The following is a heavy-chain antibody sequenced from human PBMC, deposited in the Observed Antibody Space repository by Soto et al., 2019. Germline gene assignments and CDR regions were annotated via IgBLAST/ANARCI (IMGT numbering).Heavy chain of an antibody. D-gene: IGHD2-15*01. CDR2: IYHRGST. CDR1: GGSISSSNW. CDR3: ARGLGYCSGGSCYRSDY. V-gene: IGHV4-4*02. J-gene: IGHJ4*02. Sequence: QVQLQESGPGLVKPSGTLSLTCAVSGGSISSSNWWSWVRQPPGKGLEWIGEIYHRGSTNYNPSLKSRVTISVDKSKNQFSLKLSSVTAADTAVYYCARGLGYCSGGSCYRSDYWGQGTLVTVSS.